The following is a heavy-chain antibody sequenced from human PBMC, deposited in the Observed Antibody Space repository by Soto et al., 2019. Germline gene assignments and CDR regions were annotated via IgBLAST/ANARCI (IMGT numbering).Heavy chain of an antibody. CDR1: GFTFSSYS. V-gene: IGHV3-21*01. D-gene: IGHD3-10*01. J-gene: IGHJ6*02. Sequence: KPGGSLRLSCAASGFTFSSYSMNWVRQAPGKGLEWVSSISSSSSYIYYADSVKGRFTISRDNAKNSLYLQMNSLRAEDTAVYYCARDQGRGSYYYYGMDVWGQGTTVTVSS. CDR3: ARDQGRGSYYYYGMDV. CDR2: ISSSSSYI.